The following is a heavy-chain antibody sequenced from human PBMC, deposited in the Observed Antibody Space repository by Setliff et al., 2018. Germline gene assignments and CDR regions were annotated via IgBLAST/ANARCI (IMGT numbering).Heavy chain of an antibody. CDR1: GYTFTSYD. CDR3: ARGVGFSAAADY. J-gene: IGHJ4*02. D-gene: IGHD2-2*01. V-gene: IGHV1-8*01. Sequence: ASVKVSCKASGYTFTSYDINWVRQATGQGLEWMGWMNPNSGNTGYAQKLQGRVTMTRNTSISTAYTELSSLRSEDTAVYYCARGVGFSAAADYWGQGTLVTVSS. CDR2: MNPNSGNT.